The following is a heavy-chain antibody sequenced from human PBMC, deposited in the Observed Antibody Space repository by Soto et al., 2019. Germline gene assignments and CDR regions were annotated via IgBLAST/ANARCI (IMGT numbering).Heavy chain of an antibody. CDR3: ARERRRVVIRPHNFDY. J-gene: IGHJ4*02. D-gene: IGHD2-2*01. Sequence: ASVKVSCKASGYTFTSHYVHWVRQAPGQGLEWMGIINPGVGSTAYAQRFQGRVTMTRDTSTSTVYMELSSLRSGDTAVYFCARERRRVVIRPHNFDYWGLGTLVTVSS. V-gene: IGHV1-46*01. CDR1: GYTFTSHY. CDR2: INPGVGST.